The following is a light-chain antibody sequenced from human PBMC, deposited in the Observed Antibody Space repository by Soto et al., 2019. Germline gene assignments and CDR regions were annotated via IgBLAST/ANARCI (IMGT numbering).Light chain of an antibody. V-gene: IGKV1-39*01. CDR3: HQSYSIPHT. CDR2: VAS. CDR1: QSINSY. Sequence: DIQMTQSPSSLSASVGDRVTITCRTSQSINSYLNWYQQKPGKAPKVLIYVASSLQSGVPSRFSGSGSGTDFTLTISSLQPEDFATYYCHQSYSIPHTFGQGTKLEIK. J-gene: IGKJ2*01.